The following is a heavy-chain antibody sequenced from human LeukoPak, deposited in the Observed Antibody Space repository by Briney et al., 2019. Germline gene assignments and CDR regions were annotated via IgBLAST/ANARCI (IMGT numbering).Heavy chain of an antibody. Sequence: SATLSLTCTVSGDSVSSAGYYWTWVRQPPGKGLEWTGFISYSGSTNYNPSLKSRVTMSVDTSRNQFSLRLSSVTAADTAVYYRANYKRNPGTFYIDYWGQGTLVTVSS. CDR3: ANYKRNPGTFYIDY. J-gene: IGHJ4*02. CDR1: GDSVSSAGYY. D-gene: IGHD1-14*01. V-gene: IGHV4-61*08. CDR2: ISYSGST.